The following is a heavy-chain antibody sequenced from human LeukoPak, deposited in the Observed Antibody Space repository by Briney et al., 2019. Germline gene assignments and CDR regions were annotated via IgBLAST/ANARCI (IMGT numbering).Heavy chain of an antibody. Sequence: GGSLRLSCAASGSTFSSYWMSWVRQAPGKGLEWVANIKQDGSEKYYVDSVKGRFTISRDNAKNSLYLQMNSLRAEDTAVYYCAREDRGEIVVVPAARNFDYWGQGTLVTVSS. J-gene: IGHJ4*02. CDR3: AREDRGEIVVVPAARNFDY. CDR1: GSTFSSYW. D-gene: IGHD2-2*01. CDR2: IKQDGSEK. V-gene: IGHV3-7*01.